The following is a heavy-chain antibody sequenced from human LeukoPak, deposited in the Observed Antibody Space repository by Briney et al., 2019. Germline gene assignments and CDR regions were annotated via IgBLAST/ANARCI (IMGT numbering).Heavy chain of an antibody. Sequence: PGGSLRLSCAASGFTFSSYSMNWVRQAPGKGLEWVSSISSSSSYIYYADSVKGRFTISRDNAKNSLYLQMNSLRAEDTAVYYCARDGRWSTRPESFDYWGQGTLVTVSS. CDR1: GFTFSSYS. CDR3: ARDGRWSTRPESFDY. D-gene: IGHD4-23*01. V-gene: IGHV3-21*01. J-gene: IGHJ4*02. CDR2: ISSSSSYI.